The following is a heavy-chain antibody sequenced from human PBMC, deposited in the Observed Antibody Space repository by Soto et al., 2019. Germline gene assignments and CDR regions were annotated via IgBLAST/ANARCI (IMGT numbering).Heavy chain of an antibody. Sequence: EVQLVESGGGLVQPGGSLRLSCAGSTFTFSNHWMSWVRQAPGKGLEWVANINQGGSAKYYLDSVKGRFTISRDNAKNSLDLQMNSLRAEDTAVYYCARIYCSTTSCYIDYWGQGTLVTVSS. V-gene: IGHV3-7*01. D-gene: IGHD2-2*02. CDR1: TFTFSNHW. CDR3: ARIYCSTTSCYIDY. CDR2: INQGGSAK. J-gene: IGHJ4*02.